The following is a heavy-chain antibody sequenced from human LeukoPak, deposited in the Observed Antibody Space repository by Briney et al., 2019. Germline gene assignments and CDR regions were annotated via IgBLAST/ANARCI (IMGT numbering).Heavy chain of an antibody. CDR1: GGSISSYY. J-gene: IGHJ6*02. CDR2: IYYSGST. Sequence: SETLSLTCTVSGGSISSYYWSWIRQPPGKGLEWIGYIYYSGSTYYNPSLKSRVTISVDTSKNQFSLKLSSVTAADTAVYYCARTSILLYYGMDVWGQGTTVTVSS. CDR3: ARTSILLYYGMDV. V-gene: IGHV4-59*06. D-gene: IGHD1-7*01.